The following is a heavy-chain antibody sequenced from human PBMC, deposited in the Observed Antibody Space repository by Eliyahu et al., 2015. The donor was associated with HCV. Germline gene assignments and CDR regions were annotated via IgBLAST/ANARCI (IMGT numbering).Heavy chain of an antibody. J-gene: IGHJ4*02. CDR3: ARGVGDY. Sequence: QVQLQQWGAGLLTPSETLSLTCVVXGGSFXGYYWSWXXQPPGKGLXWXGEINHSGSTNYNPSLKSRVTISVDTSKNQFSLKLSSVTAADTAVYYCARGVGDYWGQGTLVTVSS. CDR1: GGSFXGYY. V-gene: IGHV4-34*01. D-gene: IGHD1-26*01. CDR2: INHSGST.